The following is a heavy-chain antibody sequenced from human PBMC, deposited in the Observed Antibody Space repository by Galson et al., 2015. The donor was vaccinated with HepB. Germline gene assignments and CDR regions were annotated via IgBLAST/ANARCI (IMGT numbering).Heavy chain of an antibody. CDR3: ARDTGPYSSSWYGLGFDP. V-gene: IGHV1-3*01. D-gene: IGHD6-13*01. Sequence: SVKVSCKASGYTFTSYAMHWVRQAPGQRLEWMGWINAGNGNTKYSQKFQGRVTITRDTSASTAYMELSSLRSEDTAVYYCARDTGPYSSSWYGLGFDPWGQGTLVTVSS. J-gene: IGHJ5*02. CDR1: GYTFTSYA. CDR2: INAGNGNT.